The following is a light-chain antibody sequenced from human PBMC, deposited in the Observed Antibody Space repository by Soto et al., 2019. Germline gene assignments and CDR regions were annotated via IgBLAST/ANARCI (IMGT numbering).Light chain of an antibody. CDR1: QSVSH. J-gene: IGKJ2*01. CDR2: AAS. CDR3: QEYGGSRLYT. V-gene: IGKV3-20*01. Sequence: EIVLTQSPGTLSLSPGETATLSCRASQSVSHLAWYQQKPGQAPKLLVYAASSRATDIPDRFSGSGSGTDFTLTISRLEPEDFGVYYCQEYGGSRLYTVGHGTRLEIK.